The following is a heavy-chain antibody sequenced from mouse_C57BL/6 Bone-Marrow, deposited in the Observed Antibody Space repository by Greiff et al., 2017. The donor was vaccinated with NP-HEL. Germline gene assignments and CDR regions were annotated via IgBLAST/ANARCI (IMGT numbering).Heavy chain of an antibody. J-gene: IGHJ3*01. D-gene: IGHD1-1*01. CDR1: GYTFTDYY. CDR2: IIPNNGGT. Sequence: VQLQQSGPELVKPGASVKISCKASGYTFTDYYMNWVKQSHGKSLEWIGDIIPNNGGTSYNQKFKGKATLTVDKSSSTAYMELRSLTSEDSAVYYCAKEDYYGSSYRFAYWGQGTLVTVSA. V-gene: IGHV1-26*01. CDR3: AKEDYYGSSYRFAY.